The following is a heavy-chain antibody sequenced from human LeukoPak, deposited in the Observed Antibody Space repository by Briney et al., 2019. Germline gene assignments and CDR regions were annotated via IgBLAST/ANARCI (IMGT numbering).Heavy chain of an antibody. D-gene: IGHD3-22*01. CDR2: IIPIFGTA. CDR1: GGTFSSYA. V-gene: IGHV1-69*05. J-gene: IGHJ4*02. CDR3: ARDTYYYDSSDDN. Sequence: SVRVSCKASGGTFSSYAISWVRQAPGQGLEWMGRIIPIFGTANYAQKFQGRVTITTDESTSTAYMELSSLRSEDTAVYYCARDTYYYDSSDDNWGQGTLVTVSS.